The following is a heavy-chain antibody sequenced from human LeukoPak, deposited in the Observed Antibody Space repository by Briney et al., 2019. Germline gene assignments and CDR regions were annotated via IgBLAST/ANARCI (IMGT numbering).Heavy chain of an antibody. Sequence: GGSLRLSCADSGFTFSTYRMNWVRQAPGKWLEWLSYISSGRNTIFHADSVKGRFTIFRDNAKNSLFLQVNSLRDEDTAVYYCARGSYYAPYYFDYWGQGTLVTVSS. CDR3: ARGSYYAPYYFDY. V-gene: IGHV3-48*02. J-gene: IGHJ4*02. D-gene: IGHD1-26*01. CDR2: ISSGRNTI. CDR1: GFTFSTYR.